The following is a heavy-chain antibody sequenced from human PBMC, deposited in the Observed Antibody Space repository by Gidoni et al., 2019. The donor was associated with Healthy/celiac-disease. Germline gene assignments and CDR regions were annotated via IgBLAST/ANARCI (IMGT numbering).Heavy chain of an antibody. CDR2: ISYDGSNK. V-gene: IGHV3-30-3*01. D-gene: IGHD2-15*01. CDR3: AREGGVGVVAAPRYYYYGMDV. CDR1: CFTFRSYS. J-gene: IGHJ6*02. Sequence: QLQLVESGAGVVQPASSLRLSCAASCFTFRSYSMHWFRQAQAKGLEWVAVISYDGSNKYYAESGKGRFTISRDKSKNTLYLQMNSLRAEDKAVDYCAREGGVGVVAAPRYYYYGMDVWGQGTTVTVSS.